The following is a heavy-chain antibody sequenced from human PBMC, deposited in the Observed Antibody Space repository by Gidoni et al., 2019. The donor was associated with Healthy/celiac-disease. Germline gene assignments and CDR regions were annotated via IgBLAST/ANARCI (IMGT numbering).Heavy chain of an antibody. CDR1: AGSFSGYY. CDR2: INLSGST. CDR3: ARAVVGATNFDY. Sequence: QVQLQQWGAGLLKPSATLSLTCAVYAGSFSGYYWSWIRQPPGKGLEWIGEINLSGSTNYNPSLKSRVTISVDTSKNQFSLKLSAVTAADTAVYYCARAVVGATNFDYWGQGTLVTVSS. J-gene: IGHJ4*02. D-gene: IGHD1-26*01. V-gene: IGHV4-34*01.